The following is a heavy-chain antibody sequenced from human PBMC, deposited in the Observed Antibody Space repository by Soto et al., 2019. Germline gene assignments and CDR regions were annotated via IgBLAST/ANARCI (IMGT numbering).Heavy chain of an antibody. CDR1: GFTFTSSA. CDR3: AAGNPVSGSYNY. CDR2: IVVGSGNT. Sequence: ASVKVSCKASGFTFTSSAMQWLRQARGQRLEWIGWIVVGSGNTNYAQKFQERVTITRDMSTSTAYMELSSLRSEDTAVYYCAAGNPVSGSYNYWGQGTLVTVSS. J-gene: IGHJ4*02. D-gene: IGHD3-16*01. V-gene: IGHV1-58*02.